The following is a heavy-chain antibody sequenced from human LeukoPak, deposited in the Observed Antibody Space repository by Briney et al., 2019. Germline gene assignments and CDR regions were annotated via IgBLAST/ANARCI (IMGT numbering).Heavy chain of an antibody. D-gene: IGHD3-3*01. V-gene: IGHV4-39*01. CDR3: ASRFLEWLLDY. J-gene: IGHJ4*02. Sequence: PSETLSLTCTVSGGSISSNNYYWGRIRQPPGKGLEWIGSIYYSGSTYYNPSLKSRVTISVDTSKNQFFLKLSSVTAADTAVYYCASRFLEWLLDYWGQGTLVTVSS. CDR2: IYYSGST. CDR1: GGSISSNNYY.